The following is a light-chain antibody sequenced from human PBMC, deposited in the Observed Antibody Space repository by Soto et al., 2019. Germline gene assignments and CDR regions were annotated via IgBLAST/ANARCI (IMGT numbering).Light chain of an antibody. J-gene: IGLJ2*01. CDR3: SSYTSRSTLGV. CDR1: NSDIGGYNY. CDR2: DVS. V-gene: IGLV2-14*03. Sequence: QSALTQPASVSGSPGQSITISCTGTNSDIGGYNYVSWYQQHPGKAPKLMIYDVSNRPSGVSYRLSGSKSGNTASLTISGLQAEDEADYYCSSYTSRSTLGVFGGGTQLTVL.